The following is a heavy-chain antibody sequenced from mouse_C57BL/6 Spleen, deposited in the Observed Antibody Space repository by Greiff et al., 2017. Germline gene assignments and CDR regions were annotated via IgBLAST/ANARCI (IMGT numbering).Heavy chain of an antibody. V-gene: IGHV1-9*01. Sequence: VQLQPSGAELMKPGASVKLSCKATGYTFTGYWIEWVKQRPGHGLEWIGESLPGSGSTNYTEKFKGKATFTADASSNTAYMQLSSLTTEDSAIYYCARKDWYFDVWGTGTTVTVSS. CDR1: GYTFTGYW. CDR3: ARKDWYFDV. J-gene: IGHJ1*03. CDR2: SLPGSGST.